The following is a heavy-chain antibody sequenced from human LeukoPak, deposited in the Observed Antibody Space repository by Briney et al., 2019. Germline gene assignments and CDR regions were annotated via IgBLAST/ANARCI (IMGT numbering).Heavy chain of an antibody. V-gene: IGHV3-9*01. D-gene: IGHD3-22*01. CDR2: ISWNSGDI. Sequence: GGSLRLSCAASGFTFDDYAMHWVRQAPGKGLEWVSGISWNSGDIGYADPVKGRFTISRDNAKNSLYLQMNSLRAEDTALYYCTKDISMIVVATLDYWGQGTLVTVSS. CDR1: GFTFDDYA. J-gene: IGHJ4*02. CDR3: TKDISMIVVATLDY.